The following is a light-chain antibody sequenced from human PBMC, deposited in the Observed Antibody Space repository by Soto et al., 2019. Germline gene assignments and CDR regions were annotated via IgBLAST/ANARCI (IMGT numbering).Light chain of an antibody. J-gene: IGLJ2*01. Sequence: QPVLTQSPSASASLGASVKLTSTLSSGHSSYAIAWHQQQPEKGPRYLMKLNSDGSHSKGDGIPDRFSGSSSGAERYLTISSLQSEDEADYYCQTWGTGIHGVFGGGTKLTVL. V-gene: IGLV4-69*01. CDR2: LNSDGSH. CDR1: SGHSSYA. CDR3: QTWGTGIHGV.